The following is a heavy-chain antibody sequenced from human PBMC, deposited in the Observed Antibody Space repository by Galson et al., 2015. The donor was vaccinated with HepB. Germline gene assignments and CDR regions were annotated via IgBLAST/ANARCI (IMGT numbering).Heavy chain of an antibody. CDR3: ARDKVEKSGNYEKVDDK. V-gene: IGHV3-11*06. D-gene: IGHD1-26*01. J-gene: IGHJ3*01. CDR1: GFTFSDYF. CDR2: ISDSGTYT. Sequence: SLRLSCAASGFTFSDYFMTWIRQAPGKGLEWLSYISDSGTYTKYADSVKGRFTISRDNAKNSLYLQMNDLRAEDTAIYYCARDKVEKSGNYEKVDDKGGQGTMVTSSS.